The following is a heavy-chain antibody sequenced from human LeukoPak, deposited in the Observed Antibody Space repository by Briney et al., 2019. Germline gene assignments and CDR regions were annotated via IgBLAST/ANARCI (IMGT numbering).Heavy chain of an antibody. D-gene: IGHD5/OR15-5a*01. Sequence: GGSLRLSCAASGFNVNTYDMHWVRRAPGEGPEWIAYFGISGTIYYADSVRGRFTISRDNAKNSLFLQMTSLRVDDTAIYYCAGYGVYPYWGQGTPVTVSS. J-gene: IGHJ4*02. CDR3: AGYGVYPY. V-gene: IGHV3-48*01. CDR2: FGISGTI. CDR1: GFNVNTYD.